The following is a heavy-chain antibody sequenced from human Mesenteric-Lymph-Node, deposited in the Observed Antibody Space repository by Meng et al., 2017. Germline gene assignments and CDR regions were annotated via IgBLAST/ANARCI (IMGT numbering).Heavy chain of an antibody. V-gene: IGHV1-69*06. Sequence: SVKVSCKASGGTFSSYAISWVRQAPGQGLEWMGGIIPIFGTANYAQKFQGRVTITADKSTSTAYMELSRLRSDDTAVYYCARATTVVTPTDYWGQGTLVTVSS. CDR1: GGTFSSYA. CDR3: ARATTVVTPTDY. J-gene: IGHJ4*02. CDR2: IIPIFGTA. D-gene: IGHD4-23*01.